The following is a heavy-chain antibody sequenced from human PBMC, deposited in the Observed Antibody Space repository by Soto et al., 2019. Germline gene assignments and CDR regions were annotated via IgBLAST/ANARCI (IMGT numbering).Heavy chain of an antibody. CDR1: GGSISSGGYY. J-gene: IGHJ6*02. Sequence: SETLSLTCTVSGGSISSGGYYWSWIRQHPGKGLEWIGYIYYSGSTYYNPSLKSRVTISVDTSKNQFSLKLSSVTAADTAVFYCARDALHFINCTNCVCSRRGYYYYYVMDVWGQGSTVTVSS. D-gene: IGHD2-8*01. CDR2: IYYSGST. CDR3: ARDALHFINCTNCVCSRRGYYYYYVMDV. V-gene: IGHV4-31*03.